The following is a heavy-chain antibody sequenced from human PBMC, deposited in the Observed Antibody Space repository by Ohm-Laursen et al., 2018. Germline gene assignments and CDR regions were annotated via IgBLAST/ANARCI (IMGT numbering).Heavy chain of an antibody. J-gene: IGHJ6*02. D-gene: IGHD3-16*01. Sequence: TLSLTCTVSGGSISNQYWNWVRQSPGKGLEWIGYIYHSGSTKYNPFFNSRVTISVDTSQNQFSLNLRSVTTADTAVYYCASGHNYGYDNYYYGMYVWGQGTTVTVSS. CDR3: ASGHNYGYDNYYYGMYV. CDR1: GGSISNQY. V-gene: IGHV4-59*11. CDR2: IYHSGST.